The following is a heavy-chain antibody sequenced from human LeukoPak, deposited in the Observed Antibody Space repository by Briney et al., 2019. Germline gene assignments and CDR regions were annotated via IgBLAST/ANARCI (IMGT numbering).Heavy chain of an antibody. D-gene: IGHD2-2*01. CDR3: AREVVVPAAARHYYYYYYMDV. CDR1: GFTFSSYS. V-gene: IGHV3-21*01. Sequence: PGGSLRLSCAASGFTFSSYSMNWVRQAPGKGLEWVSSISSSSSYIYYADSVKGRFTISRDNAKNSLYQQMNSLRAEDTAVYYCAREVVVPAAARHYYYYYYMDVWGKGTTVTVSS. J-gene: IGHJ6*03. CDR2: ISSSSSYI.